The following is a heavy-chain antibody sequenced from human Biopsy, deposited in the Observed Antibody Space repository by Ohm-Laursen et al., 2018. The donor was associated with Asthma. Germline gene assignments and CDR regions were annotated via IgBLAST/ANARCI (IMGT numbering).Heavy chain of an antibody. J-gene: IGHJ3*02. CDR3: ARAYGGNFFSGAFDI. Sequence: SLRLSCAASGFTVSRDHMFWVRQAPRKGLEWVSVIYSGGTSDTADSVRGRFTISRDFYKNTLYLQMDSLRAEDTAVYYCARAYGGNFFSGAFDIWGQGTMVTVSS. CDR1: GFTVSRDH. D-gene: IGHD4-23*01. V-gene: IGHV3-53*01. CDR2: IYSGGTS.